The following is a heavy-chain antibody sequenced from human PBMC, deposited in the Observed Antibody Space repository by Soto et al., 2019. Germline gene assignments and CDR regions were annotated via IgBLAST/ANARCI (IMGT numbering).Heavy chain of an antibody. J-gene: IGHJ6*02. CDR2: ISYTGRT. Sequence: SETLSLTYIVSGDYVTSGSYYWTWLRQPPGKGLEWIGYISYTGRTKYNPSLQSRVTISVDTSKNDFSLNLSSVTAADTAVYFCAREWGLLPYYVMNVWGHGTAVTVSS. CDR1: GDYVTSGSYY. V-gene: IGHV4-61*03. D-gene: IGHD7-27*01. CDR3: AREWGLLPYYVMNV.